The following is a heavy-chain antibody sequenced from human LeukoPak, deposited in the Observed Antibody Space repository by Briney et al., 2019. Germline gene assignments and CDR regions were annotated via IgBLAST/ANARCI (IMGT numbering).Heavy chain of an antibody. V-gene: IGHV1-2*02. CDR1: GYTFTGYY. CDR3: AIRDYGDYWYYFDY. Sequence: GASVKVSCKASGYTFTGYYMRWVRQAPGQGLEWMGWINPNSGGTNYAQKFQGRVTMTRDTSISTAYMELSRLRSDDTAVYYCAIRDYGDYWYYFDYWGQGTLVTVSS. CDR2: INPNSGGT. D-gene: IGHD4-17*01. J-gene: IGHJ4*02.